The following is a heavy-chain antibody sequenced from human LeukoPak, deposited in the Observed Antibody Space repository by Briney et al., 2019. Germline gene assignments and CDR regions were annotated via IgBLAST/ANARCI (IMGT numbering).Heavy chain of an antibody. CDR2: IKSKTNGGTL. Sequence: PGGSLRLSCAASGFTFSNAWMSWVRQAPGKGLEWVGRIKSKTNGGTLDYAAPVNGRFTISRDDSKNTLYLQMNSLKTEDTAVYLCATSVALDAFDIWGQGTVVTVSS. J-gene: IGHJ3*02. V-gene: IGHV3-15*01. CDR3: ATSVALDAFDI. D-gene: IGHD6-19*01. CDR1: GFTFSNAW.